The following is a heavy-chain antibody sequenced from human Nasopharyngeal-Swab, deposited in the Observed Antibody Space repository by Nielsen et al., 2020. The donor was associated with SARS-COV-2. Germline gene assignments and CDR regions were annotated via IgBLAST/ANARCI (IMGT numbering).Heavy chain of an antibody. CDR1: GGSFSAYY. Sequence: GSLRLSCAVYGGSFSAYYWGWIRQPPGKGLEWIAEINHSGSTNYNPSLKSRVTISSDTSKNQFSLKLSSVTAADTAVYYCARGHRSISMIVVVIATAHFYFDSWGRGTLVTVTS. J-gene: IGHJ4*02. CDR2: INHSGST. CDR3: ARGHRSISMIVVVIATAHFYFDS. V-gene: IGHV4-34*01. D-gene: IGHD3-22*01.